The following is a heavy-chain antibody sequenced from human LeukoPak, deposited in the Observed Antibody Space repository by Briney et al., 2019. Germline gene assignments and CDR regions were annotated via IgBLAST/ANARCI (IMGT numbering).Heavy chain of an antibody. D-gene: IGHD3-22*01. CDR2: INPNSGGT. CDR1: GYTFTGYY. Sequence: ASVKVSCKASGYTFTGYYMHWVRQAPGQGLEWMGWINPNSGGTNYAQKFQGRVTMTRDTSIRTAYMELSRLRSDDTAVYYCARDATDYYDSSGYYQLNYYYYMDVWGKGTTVTVSS. J-gene: IGHJ6*03. V-gene: IGHV1-2*02. CDR3: ARDATDYYDSSGYYQLNYYYYMDV.